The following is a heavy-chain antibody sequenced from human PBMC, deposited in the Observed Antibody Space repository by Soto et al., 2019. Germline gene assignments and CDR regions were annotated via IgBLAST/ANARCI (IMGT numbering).Heavy chain of an antibody. Sequence: EVQLVESGGGLVQPGGSLRLSCGASGFTFRNYDMHWVRQGTGKGLEWVSGISAAGDADYADSVEGRFTISRENAQNSFFLQINSLRVGDTAVYYCARTDRDFYGLDVWGQGTTVIVSS. CDR2: ISAAGDA. J-gene: IGHJ6*02. V-gene: IGHV3-13*01. CDR3: ARTDRDFYGLDV. CDR1: GFTFRNYD.